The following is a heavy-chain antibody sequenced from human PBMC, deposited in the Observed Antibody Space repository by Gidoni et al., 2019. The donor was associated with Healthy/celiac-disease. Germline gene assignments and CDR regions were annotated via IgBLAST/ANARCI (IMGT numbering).Heavy chain of an antibody. CDR3: ARGLYYDFWSGPGRYYYMDV. J-gene: IGHJ6*03. CDR2: IYTSGST. D-gene: IGHD3-3*01. V-gene: IGHV4-4*07. Sequence: QVQLQESGPGLVKPSETLSLTCTVPGGSISSYYWRWIRQPAGKGLEWIGRIYTSGSTNYNPSLKSRVTMSVDTSKNQFSLKLSSVTAADTAVYYCARGLYYDFWSGPGRYYYMDVWGKGTTVTVSS. CDR1: GGSISSYY.